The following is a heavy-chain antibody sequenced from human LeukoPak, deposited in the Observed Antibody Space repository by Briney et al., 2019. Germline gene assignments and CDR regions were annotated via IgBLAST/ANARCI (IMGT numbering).Heavy chain of an antibody. D-gene: IGHD6-19*01. CDR2: ISAYNGNT. CDR3: ARDLIAVQPGWFDP. J-gene: IGHJ5*02. CDR1: GYTFTTYG. V-gene: IGHV1-18*01. Sequence: ASVKVSCKASGYTFTTYGISWVRLAPGQGLEWMGWISAYNGNTNYAQQFQGRVTMTTDTSMSTAYMELRSLRSDDTAVYYCARDLIAVQPGWFDPWGQGSLVTVSS.